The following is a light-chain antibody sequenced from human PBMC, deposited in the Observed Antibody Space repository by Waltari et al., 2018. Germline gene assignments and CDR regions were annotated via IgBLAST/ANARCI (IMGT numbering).Light chain of an antibody. Sequence: PLTQSPSFLSASVADRVTISCRASRGISSYLAWYQQKPGKAPRLLIYAGSTLHSGVPSRFSGSGSGTEFTLTISSLQPEDFATYYCQEVNSYPSITFGQGTRLE. CDR1: RGISSY. V-gene: IGKV1-9*01. CDR2: AGS. J-gene: IGKJ5*01. CDR3: QEVNSYPSIT.